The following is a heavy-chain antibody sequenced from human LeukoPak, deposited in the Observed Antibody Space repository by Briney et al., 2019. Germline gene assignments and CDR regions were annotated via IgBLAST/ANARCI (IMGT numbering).Heavy chain of an antibody. CDR3: AREDNDDYYYYGMDV. CDR2: ISTYKSHT. J-gene: IGHJ6*02. D-gene: IGHD1-1*01. V-gene: IGHV1-18*04. CDR1: GYTFTSYY. Sequence: ASVKVSCKASGYTFTSYYMHWVRQAPGQGLEWMGWISTYKSHTNYTQKFQGRVTMITDTSTNTAYMELRSLRSDDTAVYYCAREDNDDYYYYGMDVWGQGTAVTVSS.